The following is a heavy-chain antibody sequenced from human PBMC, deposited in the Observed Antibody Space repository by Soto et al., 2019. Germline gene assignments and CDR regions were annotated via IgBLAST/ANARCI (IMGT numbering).Heavy chain of an antibody. CDR2: MNQHGSDI. Sequence: EVQLVESGGDLVQPGGSLRLSCAASGFTFSSYWMAWVRQSPGKGLEWVASMNQHGSDIQYVDSVKGRFTISRDNDRTLLDIKMKKIRDKDTAIYYCATDSYCPATCCRGHGTWGQGTLVTVSS. V-gene: IGHV3-7*01. CDR3: ATDSYCPATCCRGHGT. D-gene: IGHD2-8*02. J-gene: IGHJ5*02. CDR1: GFTFSSYW.